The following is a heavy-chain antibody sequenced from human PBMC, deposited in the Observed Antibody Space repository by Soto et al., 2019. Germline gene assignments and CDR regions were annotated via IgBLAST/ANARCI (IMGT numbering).Heavy chain of an antibody. Sequence: PWGALRLSCVASGFTFSSFSMSWVRQAPGKGLEWVSGFRSSGDDGTTYYTDSVKGRFTISRDNSKNTLFLQMNSLRAEDTAIYYCAKKVNSGPGSQYFDYWGQGTLVTVSS. D-gene: IGHD3-10*01. CDR2: FRSSGDDGTT. J-gene: IGHJ4*02. CDR1: GFTFSSFS. CDR3: AKKVNSGPGSQYFDY. V-gene: IGHV3-23*01.